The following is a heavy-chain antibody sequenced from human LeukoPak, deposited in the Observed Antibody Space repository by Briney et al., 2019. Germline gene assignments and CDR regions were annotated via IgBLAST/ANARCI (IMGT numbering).Heavy chain of an antibody. D-gene: IGHD6-19*01. CDR1: GFALSSNY. CDR2: LYTVVDT. Sequence: GGSLRLSCAASGFALSSNYVGWVRQAAGGVLHWDSLLYTVVDTYYADSVKGRFPISRDTPKHTLYLQMNSLRVDDTAVYYCARDLYSSAWYGIHWGQGTLVTVSS. CDR3: ARDLYSSAWYGIH. V-gene: IGHV3-53*01. J-gene: IGHJ4*02.